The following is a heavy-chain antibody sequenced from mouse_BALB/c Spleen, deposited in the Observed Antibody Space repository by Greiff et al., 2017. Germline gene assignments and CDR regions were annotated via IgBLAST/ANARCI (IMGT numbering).Heavy chain of an antibody. V-gene: IGHV5-17*02. CDR3: ARLLRLDYAMDY. Sequence: EVMLVESGGGLVQPGGSRKLSCAASGFTFSSFGMHWVRQAPEKGLEWVAYISSGSSTIYYADTVKGRFTISRDNPKNTLFLQMTSLRSEDTAMYYCARLLRLDYAMDYWGQGTSVTVSS. CDR2: ISSGSSTI. J-gene: IGHJ4*01. CDR1: GFTFSSFG. D-gene: IGHD1-2*01.